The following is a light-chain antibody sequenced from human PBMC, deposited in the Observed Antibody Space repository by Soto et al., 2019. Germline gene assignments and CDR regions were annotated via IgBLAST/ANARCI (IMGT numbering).Light chain of an antibody. CDR3: QQYNNWPYT. CDR1: QSVSSSY. J-gene: IGKJ2*01. V-gene: IGKV3-20*01. CDR2: GAS. Sequence: EIVLTQSPGTLSLSPGERATLSCRASQSVSSSYLAWYQQKPGQAPRLLIYGASSRATGIPDRFSGSGSGTDFTLTISRLEPEDFSVYYCQQYNNWPYTFGQGTKLEIK.